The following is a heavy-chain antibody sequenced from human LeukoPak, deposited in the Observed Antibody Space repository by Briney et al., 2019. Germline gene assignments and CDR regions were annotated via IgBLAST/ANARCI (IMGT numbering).Heavy chain of an antibody. D-gene: IGHD4-17*01. J-gene: IGHJ4*02. Sequence: GGSLRLSCEASGFTFSDYTMHWVRQTPGKGLEWVSSISGSGTYIYHADSVQGRFTISRDNAKKSLYLQMNSLRPEDTAVYYCARMPHYGDLNYPFDYWGQGTLVTVSS. CDR3: ARMPHYGDLNYPFDY. CDR1: GFTFSDYT. CDR2: ISGSGTYI. V-gene: IGHV3-21*01.